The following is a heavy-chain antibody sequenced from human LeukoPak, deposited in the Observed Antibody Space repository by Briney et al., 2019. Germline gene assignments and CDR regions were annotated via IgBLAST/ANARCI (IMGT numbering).Heavy chain of an antibody. D-gene: IGHD3-10*01. CDR1: GFTFSSYG. V-gene: IGHV3-30*04. J-gene: IGHJ6*03. CDR3: AKEATLWFGELRYYMDV. Sequence: PGRSLRLSCAASGFTFSSYGMHWVRQAPGKGLEWVAVISYDGSDKYYADSVKGRFTISRDNSMNTLYLEMNSLRAEDTAVYYCAKEATLWFGELRYYMDVWGKGTTVTISS. CDR2: ISYDGSDK.